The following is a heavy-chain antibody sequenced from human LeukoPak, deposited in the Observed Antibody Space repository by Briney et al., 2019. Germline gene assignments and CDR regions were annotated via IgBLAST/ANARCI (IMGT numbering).Heavy chain of an antibody. CDR2: ISSSSSYI. V-gene: IGHV3-21*01. Sequence: GGSLRLSCAASGFTFSSYSMNWVRQAPAKGLEWVSSISSSSSYIYYADSVKGRFTISRDNAKNSLYLQINSLRAEDTAVYYCARDGLGGPPLSDYWGQGTLVTVSS. CDR1: GFTFSSYS. J-gene: IGHJ4*02. D-gene: IGHD3-16*01. CDR3: ARDGLGGPPLSDY.